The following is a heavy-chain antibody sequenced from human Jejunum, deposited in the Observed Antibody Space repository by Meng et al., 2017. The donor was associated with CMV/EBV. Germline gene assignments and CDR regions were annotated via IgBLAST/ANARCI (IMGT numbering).Heavy chain of an antibody. CDR1: GDSLRTHY. D-gene: IGHD1-1*01. V-gene: IGHV4-59*11. CDR2: TYYSGSA. Sequence: SGDSLRTHYWSSIRHPPGKGLEWMGYTYYSGSATYNPSLRSRVTISVDMSKTHFSLNLRSVTAADTAMYFCARGLGHASNNSHDYWGQGTRVTVSS. J-gene: IGHJ4*02. CDR3: ARGLGHASNNSHDY.